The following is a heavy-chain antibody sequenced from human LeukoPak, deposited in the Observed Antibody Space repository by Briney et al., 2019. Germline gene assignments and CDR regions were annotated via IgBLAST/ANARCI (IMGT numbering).Heavy chain of an antibody. J-gene: IGHJ3*02. CDR3: ARAYSSSPPADAFDI. V-gene: IGHV4-59*01. D-gene: IGHD6-6*01. CDR2: IYYSGST. Sequence: PSETLSLTCTVSGGSISSYYWSWIRQPPGKGLEWIGYIYYSGSTNYNPSLESRVTISVDTSKNQFSLKLSSVTAADTAVYYCARAYSSSPPADAFDIWGQGTMVTVSS. CDR1: GGSISSYY.